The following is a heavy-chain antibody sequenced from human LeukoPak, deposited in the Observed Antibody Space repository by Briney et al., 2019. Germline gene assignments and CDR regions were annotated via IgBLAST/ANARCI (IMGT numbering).Heavy chain of an antibody. J-gene: IGHJ4*02. Sequence: ASVKFFSKAPGYTFTGYYIHWLRQAPSQGLEWMGLINPNSGATNYSQNFQCRVTMTRDTSIRTDYIELSRLRSDHTAVYYCVIAVAGTYFDYWGQGTLVTVSS. CDR1: GYTFTGYY. D-gene: IGHD6-19*01. CDR3: VIAVAGTYFDY. V-gene: IGHV1-2*06. CDR2: INPNSGAT.